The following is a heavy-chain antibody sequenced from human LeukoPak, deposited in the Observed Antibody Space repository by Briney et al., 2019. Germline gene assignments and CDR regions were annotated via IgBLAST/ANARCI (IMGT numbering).Heavy chain of an antibody. D-gene: IGHD2-2*01. V-gene: IGHV4-34*01. CDR1: GGSFSGYY. CDR2: INHSGST. Sequence: KPSETMSLTCAVYGGSFSGYYWSRIRQPPGKGLEWIGEINHSGSTNYNPSLKSRVTISVDTSKNQFSLKLSSVTAADTAVYYCASSPIVVVPAAVSLFDYWGQGTLVTVSS. J-gene: IGHJ4*02. CDR3: ASSPIVVVPAAVSLFDY.